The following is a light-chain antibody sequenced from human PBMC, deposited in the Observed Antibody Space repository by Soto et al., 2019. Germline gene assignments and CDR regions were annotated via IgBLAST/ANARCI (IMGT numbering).Light chain of an antibody. CDR2: SVS. J-gene: IGKJ4*01. V-gene: IGKV1-12*01. CDR3: QQANGFPVA. Sequence: DIQMTQSPSSVSESVGDRVTITCRASQGVSGWLAWYQQKPAKAPKLLIYSVSSLQSGVPARFSGSGSGTDFALTISSLQPDDFATYYCQQANGFPVAFGGGTRVEIK. CDR1: QGVSGW.